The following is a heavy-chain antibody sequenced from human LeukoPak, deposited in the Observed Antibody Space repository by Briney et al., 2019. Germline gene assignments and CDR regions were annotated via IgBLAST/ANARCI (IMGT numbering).Heavy chain of an antibody. Sequence: SETLSLTCTVSGGSISSYYWSWIRQPPRKGLEWIGYIYYSGSTNYNPSLKSRVTISVDTSKNQFSLKLSSVTAADTAVYYCARVHDYSNYEGYYYYMDVWGKGTTVTVSS. V-gene: IGHV4-59*01. CDR2: IYYSGST. CDR3: ARVHDYSNYEGYYYYMDV. D-gene: IGHD4-11*01. CDR1: GGSISSYY. J-gene: IGHJ6*03.